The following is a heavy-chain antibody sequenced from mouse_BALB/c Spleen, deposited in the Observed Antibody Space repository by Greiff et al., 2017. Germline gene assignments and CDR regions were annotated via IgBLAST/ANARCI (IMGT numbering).Heavy chain of an antibody. CDR2: ISSGGSYT. J-gene: IGHJ4*01. CDR3: TRDRGITTATLYYYAMDY. V-gene: IGHV5-6-4*01. Sequence: EVKVVESGGGLVKPGGSLKLSCAASGFTFSSYTMSWVRQTPEKRLEWVATISSGGSYTYYPDSVKGRFTISRDNAKNTLYLQMSSLKSEDTAMYYCTRDRGITTATLYYYAMDYWGQGTSVTVSS. CDR1: GFTFSSYT. D-gene: IGHD1-2*01.